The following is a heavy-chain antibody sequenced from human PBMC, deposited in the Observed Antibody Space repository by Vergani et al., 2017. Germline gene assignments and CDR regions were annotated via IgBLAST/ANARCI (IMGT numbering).Heavy chain of an antibody. D-gene: IGHD6-13*01. CDR3: ARTPQPIAAGLFYFDY. CDR1: GFSLSTSGMC. CDR2: IDWDDDK. V-gene: IGHV2-70*01. J-gene: IGHJ4*02. Sequence: QVTLRESGPALVKPTQTLTLTCTFSGFSLSTSGMCVSWIRQPPGKALEWLALIDWDDDKYYSTSLKTRLTISKDTSKNQVVLTMTNMDPVDTATYYCARTPQPIAAGLFYFDYWGQGTLVTVSS.